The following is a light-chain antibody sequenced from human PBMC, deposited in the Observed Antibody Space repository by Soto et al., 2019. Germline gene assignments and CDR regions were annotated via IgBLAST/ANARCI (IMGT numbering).Light chain of an antibody. Sequence: QSALTQPASVSGSPGQSITISCTGTSSDVGSYNLVSWYQQHPGKAPKLMISEVTKRLSGVSNRFSGSKSGNTASLTISGLQAEDESDYYCCSYAGSNTWVFGGGTKLTVL. CDR1: SSDVGSYNL. CDR2: EVT. J-gene: IGLJ3*02. V-gene: IGLV2-23*02. CDR3: CSYAGSNTWV.